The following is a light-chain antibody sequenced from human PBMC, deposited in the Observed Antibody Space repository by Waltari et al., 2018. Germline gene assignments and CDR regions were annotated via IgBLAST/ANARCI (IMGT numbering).Light chain of an antibody. CDR2: DVS. Sequence: QSALTQPRSVSGSPGQSVTISCTGTSGDVGGYNYVSWYQQHPGKAPKLMIYDVSKRPSGVPDRFSGSKSGNTASLTISGLQAEDEADYYCCSYAGTLFGGGTKLTVL. CDR3: CSYAGTL. CDR1: SGDVGGYNY. J-gene: IGLJ2*01. V-gene: IGLV2-11*01.